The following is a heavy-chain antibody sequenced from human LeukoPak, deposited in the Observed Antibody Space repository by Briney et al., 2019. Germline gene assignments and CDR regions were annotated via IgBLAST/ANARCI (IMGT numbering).Heavy chain of an antibody. CDR2: ISYDGSNK. Sequence: GRSLRLSCAASGFTFSSYAMHWVRQAPGKGLEWVAVISYDGSNKYYADSVKGRFTISRDNSKNTLYLQMNSLGGEDTSVYYCTSLWEVPGPDFWGQGTLVTVSS. CDR3: TSLWEVPGPDF. J-gene: IGHJ4*02. CDR1: GFTFSSYA. V-gene: IGHV3-30-3*01. D-gene: IGHD1-26*01.